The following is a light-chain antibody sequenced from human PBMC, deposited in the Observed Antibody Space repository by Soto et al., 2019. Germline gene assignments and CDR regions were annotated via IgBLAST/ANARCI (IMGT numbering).Light chain of an antibody. V-gene: IGKV3-20*01. J-gene: IGKJ4*01. CDR1: QSVSSSY. CDR3: HQYCSSPPT. Sequence: EIVLTQSPGTLSLSPGERATLSCRASQSVSSSYLAWYQQKPGQAPRLLIYGASSRATGIPYRFTGSGSGTDFTLPISRLEPEGFAVYYCHQYCSSPPTFGGGTKVEIK. CDR2: GAS.